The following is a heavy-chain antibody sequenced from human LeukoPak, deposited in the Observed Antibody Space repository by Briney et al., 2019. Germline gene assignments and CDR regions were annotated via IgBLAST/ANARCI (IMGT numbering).Heavy chain of an antibody. V-gene: IGHV4-4*07. J-gene: IGHJ4*02. Sequence: SETLSLTRAVSGGSISRYYWSWIRQPAGKGLEWIGHIYTSGSTNYNPSLKSRVSMSVDTSKNQFSLKLSSVTAEDTAIYYCARDSDSYGPDFDYWGQGTLVTVSS. CDR3: ARDSDSYGPDFDY. CDR1: GGSISRYY. D-gene: IGHD5-18*01. CDR2: IYTSGST.